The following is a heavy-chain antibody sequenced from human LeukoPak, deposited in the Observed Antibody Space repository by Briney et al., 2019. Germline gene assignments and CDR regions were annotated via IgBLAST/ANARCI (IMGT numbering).Heavy chain of an antibody. CDR3: ARLKAPRVNVLSGSFDL. J-gene: IGHJ2*01. CDR2: IYPDDSDT. Sequence: GESLKISCKGSGYSFATYWIGWVRQMPEKGLEWMGVIYPDDSDTRYSLSFRGQVTISVDKSISTAYLQWSSLKASDTAMYYCARLKAPRVNVLSGSFDLWGRGTLVTVSS. V-gene: IGHV5-51*01. CDR1: GYSFATYW. D-gene: IGHD6-6*01.